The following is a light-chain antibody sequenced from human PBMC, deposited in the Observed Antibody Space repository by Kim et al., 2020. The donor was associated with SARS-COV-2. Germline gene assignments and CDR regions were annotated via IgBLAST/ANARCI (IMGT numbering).Light chain of an antibody. J-gene: IGLJ2*01. V-gene: IGLV2-14*03. CDR2: DVS. CDR1: SSDVGAYDS. CDR3: SSYTTSNTLV. Sequence: GQSITLSCTGTSSDVGAYDSVSWYQQHPGKAPKVMIYDVSNRPSGVSNRFSGSKSGNTASLTISGLQAEDEADYYCSSYTTSNTLVFGGGTQLTVL.